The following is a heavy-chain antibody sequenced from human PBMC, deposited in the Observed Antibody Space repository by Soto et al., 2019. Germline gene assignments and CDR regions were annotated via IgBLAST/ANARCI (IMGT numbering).Heavy chain of an antibody. D-gene: IGHD3-16*01. V-gene: IGHV2-5*01. CDR1: GFSASTSGVG. J-gene: IGHJ4*02. CDR2: IYCHDDK. Sequence: SGPTLVYPTQTLTLTCTFSGFSASTSGVGVSWIRQPPGKALEWLELIYCHDDKRYSPSLKSRLTITKDTSKNQVVLTMTNMEPVDIATCYCAHRGGATVGMYYFGYWGQGALVTVSS. CDR3: AHRGGATVGMYYFGY.